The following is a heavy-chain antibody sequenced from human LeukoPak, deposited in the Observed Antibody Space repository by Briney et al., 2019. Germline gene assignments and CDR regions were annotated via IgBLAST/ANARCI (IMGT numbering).Heavy chain of an antibody. CDR3: ARDRRRAAAGTFDP. D-gene: IGHD6-13*01. Sequence: GGSLRLSCAASGFAFNSYTIKWVRQAPGKGLEWVSAITSRGTHIYNADSVKGRFTISRVNAENSAYLQMNSLRAEDTAVYYCARDRRRAAAGTFDPWGQGTLVTVSS. V-gene: IGHV3-21*01. J-gene: IGHJ5*02. CDR1: GFAFNSYT. CDR2: ITSRGTHI.